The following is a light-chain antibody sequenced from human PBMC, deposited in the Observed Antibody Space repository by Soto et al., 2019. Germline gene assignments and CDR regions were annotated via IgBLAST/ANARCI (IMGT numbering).Light chain of an antibody. CDR3: QQYNNWPPGVT. CDR2: GAS. Sequence: EIVMTQSPATLSVSPGERATLSCRASQSVSSNLAWYQQKPGQAPRLLIYGASTRATGIPARFSGSGSGTEFTLTISSLQSEDFAVYYCQQYNNWPPGVTFGPGIKVDIK. V-gene: IGKV3-15*01. J-gene: IGKJ3*01. CDR1: QSVSSN.